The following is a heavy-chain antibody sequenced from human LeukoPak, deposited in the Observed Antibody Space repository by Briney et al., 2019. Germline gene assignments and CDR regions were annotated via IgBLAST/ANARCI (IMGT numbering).Heavy chain of an antibody. CDR2: IYYSGST. D-gene: IGHD3-3*01. CDR3: AREGYYDFTQGAFDI. Sequence: SETLSLTCTVSGGSISSYYWSWIREPPGKGLEWIGYIYYSGSTNYNPSLKSRVTISVDTSKNQFSLKLSSVTAADTAVYYCAREGYYDFTQGAFDIWGQGTMVTVSS. V-gene: IGHV4-59*01. CDR1: GGSISSYY. J-gene: IGHJ3*02.